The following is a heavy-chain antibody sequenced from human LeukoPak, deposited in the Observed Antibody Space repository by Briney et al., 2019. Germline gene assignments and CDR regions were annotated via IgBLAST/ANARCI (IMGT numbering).Heavy chain of an antibody. CDR3: TTGHQGTFDY. V-gene: IGHV3-74*03. CDR1: GSTFSNYW. J-gene: IGHJ4*02. Sequence: GGSLRLSCTASGSTFSNYWMHWVRQVPGKGLLWVARISDDGRNTKFVDSVKGRFTISRDNAKNTLYLQMNSLRVDDTGVYFCTTGHQGTFDYWGQGTLVTVSA. CDR2: ISDDGRNT. D-gene: IGHD1-1*01.